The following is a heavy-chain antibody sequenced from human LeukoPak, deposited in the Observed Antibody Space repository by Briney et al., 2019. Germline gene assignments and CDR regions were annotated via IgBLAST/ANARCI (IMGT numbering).Heavy chain of an antibody. CDR2: IYYNGST. CDR1: GGSISSYY. Sequence: PSETLSLTCTVSGGSISSYYWSWIRQPPGKGLEWIGYIYYNGSTNYNPSLKSRVTISLATSKNQFSLNLSFVTVADTAVYYCVRHSGSGSDDWFDPWGQGTLVTVSS. J-gene: IGHJ5*02. D-gene: IGHD3-10*01. V-gene: IGHV4-59*08. CDR3: VRHSGSGSDDWFDP.